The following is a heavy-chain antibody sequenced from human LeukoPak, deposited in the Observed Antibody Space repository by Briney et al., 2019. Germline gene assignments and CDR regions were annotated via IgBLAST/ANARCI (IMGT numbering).Heavy chain of an antibody. V-gene: IGHV4-59*01. D-gene: IGHD3-22*01. CDR2: IYYTGNT. CDR3: ARSDYYDSSGLDY. CDR1: GGSISNYY. Sequence: PSETLSLTCSVSGGSISNYYWSWIRQPPGKGLEWIGYIYYTGNTNYNPSLQSRVTLSVDTSQNQFSLKLSSVTAADTAVYYCARSDYYDSSGLDYWGQGTLVTVSS. J-gene: IGHJ4*02.